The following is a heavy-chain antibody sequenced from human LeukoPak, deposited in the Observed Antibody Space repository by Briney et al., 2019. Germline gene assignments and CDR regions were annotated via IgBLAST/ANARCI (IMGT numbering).Heavy chain of an antibody. Sequence: SETLSLTCHVSDGSIRSSSYYWGWIRQPPGKGLEWIATIYYSGITHYNPSLKSRGTISVETSKNQFSLKVTSVTAAGTATYFCAGGLHYYDSSGYFPAGYYGMDVWGQGTTVSVSS. CDR1: DGSIRSSSYY. CDR3: AGGLHYYDSSGYFPAGYYGMDV. V-gene: IGHV4-39*01. D-gene: IGHD3-22*01. CDR2: IYYSGIT. J-gene: IGHJ6*02.